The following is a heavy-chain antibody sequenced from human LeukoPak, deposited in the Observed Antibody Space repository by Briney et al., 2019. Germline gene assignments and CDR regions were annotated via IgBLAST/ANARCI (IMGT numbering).Heavy chain of an antibody. Sequence: ASVKVSCKVSGYTLTELSMHWVRQAPGKGLEWMGGLDPEDGETIYAQKFQGRVTMTEDTSTDTAYMELSSLRSEDTAVYYCATDLQGPYYYDSSGYYYWGQGTLVTVSS. V-gene: IGHV1-24*01. J-gene: IGHJ4*02. CDR1: GYTLTELS. CDR2: LDPEDGET. D-gene: IGHD3-22*01. CDR3: ATDLQGPYYYDSSGYYY.